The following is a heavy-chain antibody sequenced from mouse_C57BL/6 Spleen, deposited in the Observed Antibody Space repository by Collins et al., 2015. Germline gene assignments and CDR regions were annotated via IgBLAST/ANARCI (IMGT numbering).Heavy chain of an antibody. J-gene: IGHJ1*03. CDR1: GYTFTDYY. D-gene: IGHD1-1*01. Sequence: EVQLQQSGPELVKPGASVKISCKASGYTFTDYYINWVKQSHGKSLEWIGDINPDYGDTTYNQNFKGKATLTVDKSSITAYMELRSLTSEDSAVYYCASLRFYYSNNYVRYFDVWGTGTTVTVSS. V-gene: IGHV1-26*01. CDR3: ASLRFYYSNNYVRYFDV. CDR2: INPDYGDT.